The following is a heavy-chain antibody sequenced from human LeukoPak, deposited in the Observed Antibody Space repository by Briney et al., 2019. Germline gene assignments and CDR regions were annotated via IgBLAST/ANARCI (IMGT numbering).Heavy chain of an antibody. CDR3: ARWGQLLFRGDVDAFDI. CDR1: GFTFSNYW. Sequence: GGFLRLSCEASGFTFSNYWMNWVRQAPGKGLEWVANIKHDGSEKYYVDSVRGRFTISRDNAKNSLYLQMSSLRAEDTAVYYCARWGQLLFRGDVDAFDIWGQGTMVTVSS. J-gene: IGHJ3*02. D-gene: IGHD2-21*01. CDR2: IKHDGSEK. V-gene: IGHV3-7*01.